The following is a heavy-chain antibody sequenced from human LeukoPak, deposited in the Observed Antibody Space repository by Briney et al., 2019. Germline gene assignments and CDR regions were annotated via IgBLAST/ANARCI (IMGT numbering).Heavy chain of an antibody. J-gene: IGHJ4*02. CDR1: GFTFSSYS. Sequence: PGGSLRLSCAASGFTFSSYSMNWARQAPGKGLEWVSSISSSSSYIYYADSVKGRFTISRDNAKNSLYLQMNSLRAEDTAVYYCARDHDGADDYWGQGTLLTVSS. CDR2: ISSSSSYI. D-gene: IGHD1-1*01. V-gene: IGHV3-21*01. CDR3: ARDHDGADDY.